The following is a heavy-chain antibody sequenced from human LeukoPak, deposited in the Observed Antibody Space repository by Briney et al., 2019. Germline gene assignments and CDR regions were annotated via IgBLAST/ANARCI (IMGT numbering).Heavy chain of an antibody. CDR3: ARAGSGSYWRERSFDS. CDR2: IYYSGST. Sequence: SETLSLTCTVSGGSISSYYWSWIRQPPGKGLQWIGYIYYSGSTNYNPSLKSRVTISVDTSKNQFSLKLSSVTAADTAVYYCARAGSGSYWRERSFDSWGQGTLVTVSS. D-gene: IGHD1-26*01. V-gene: IGHV4-59*01. CDR1: GGSISSYY. J-gene: IGHJ4*02.